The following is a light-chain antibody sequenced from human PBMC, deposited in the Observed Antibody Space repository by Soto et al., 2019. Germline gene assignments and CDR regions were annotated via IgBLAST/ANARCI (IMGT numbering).Light chain of an antibody. V-gene: IGLV2-11*01. CDR3: SSYTSSNTLK. CDR2: DVS. Sequence: QSVLTQPRSVSGSPGQSVTISCTGTSSDVGGYNYVSWYQQHPGKAPKLVIYDVSKRPSGVPDRFSGSKSGNTASLTVSGLQAEDEADYYCSSYTSSNTLKFGGGTKLTVL. CDR1: SSDVGGYNY. J-gene: IGLJ2*01.